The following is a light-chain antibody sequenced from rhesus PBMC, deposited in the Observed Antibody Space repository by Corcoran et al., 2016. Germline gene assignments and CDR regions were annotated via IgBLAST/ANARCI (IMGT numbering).Light chain of an antibody. CDR1: ENVNNF. Sequence: DIQMTQSPSSLSASVGDRVTITCRASENVNNFLNWYQQKQGKAPKRLIYKASSLPGGVPSWFRGSGTGTDYTFTISGLQPEDVATYYCQHGYGTPLTFGGGTKVELK. J-gene: IGKJ4*01. V-gene: IGKV1-74*01. CDR3: QHGYGTPLT. CDR2: KAS.